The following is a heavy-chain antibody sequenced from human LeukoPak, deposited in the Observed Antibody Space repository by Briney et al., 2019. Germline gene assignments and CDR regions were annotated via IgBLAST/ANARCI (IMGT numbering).Heavy chain of an antibody. CDR1: GGSVSSGSYY. CDR3: ARAPINRRRLLWFGELFQDYGMDV. J-gene: IGHJ6*02. Sequence: SETLSLTCTLSGGSVSSGSYYWSWIRQPPGKGLEWLGYIYYIGGTTYNPSLKSRVTISVDTSKNQFSLKLSSVTAADTAVYYCARAPINRRRLLWFGELFQDYGMDVWGQGTTVTVSS. V-gene: IGHV4-61*01. CDR2: IYYIGGT. D-gene: IGHD3-10*01.